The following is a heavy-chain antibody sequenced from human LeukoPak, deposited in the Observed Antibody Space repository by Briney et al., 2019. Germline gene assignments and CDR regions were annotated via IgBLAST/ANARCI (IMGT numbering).Heavy chain of an antibody. CDR1: GFTFSNYA. Sequence: GGSLRLSCAASGFTFSNYAMHWVRQAPGKGLEWVAIISYDGSSKYYADSVKGRFTISRDNPKNTLYLQMNSLGPEDTAMYYCAKVRVVFNWNYAYYFDYWGQGTLVTVSS. CDR3: AKVRVVFNWNYAYYFDY. D-gene: IGHD1-7*01. J-gene: IGHJ4*02. CDR2: ISYDGSSK. V-gene: IGHV3-30*18.